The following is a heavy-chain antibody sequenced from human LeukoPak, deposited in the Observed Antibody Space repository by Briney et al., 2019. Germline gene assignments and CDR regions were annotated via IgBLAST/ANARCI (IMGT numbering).Heavy chain of an antibody. D-gene: IGHD3-10*01. V-gene: IGHV1-3*03. CDR3: ARDGSALPFSGAFDI. CDR2: INAGNGNT. Sequence: ASVKVSCKASGYTFTNYAMHWVRQAPGQRLEWMGWINAGNGNTKYSQEFQGRVTITRDTSASTAYMELSSLRSEDMAVYYCARDGSALPFSGAFDIWGQGTMVTVSS. J-gene: IGHJ3*02. CDR1: GYTFTNYA.